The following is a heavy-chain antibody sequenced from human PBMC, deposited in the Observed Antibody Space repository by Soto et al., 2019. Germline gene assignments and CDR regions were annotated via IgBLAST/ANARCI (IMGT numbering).Heavy chain of an antibody. CDR3: ARDFPFAPGDPGWFDP. Sequence: ASVKVSCKASGYTFTSYGISWVRQAPGQGLEWMGWISAYNGNTNYAQKLQGRVTMTTDTSTSTAYMELRSLRSDDTAVYYCARDFPFAPGDPGWFDPWGQGTLVTVSS. V-gene: IGHV1-18*01. CDR2: ISAYNGNT. CDR1: GYTFTSYG. D-gene: IGHD4-17*01. J-gene: IGHJ5*02.